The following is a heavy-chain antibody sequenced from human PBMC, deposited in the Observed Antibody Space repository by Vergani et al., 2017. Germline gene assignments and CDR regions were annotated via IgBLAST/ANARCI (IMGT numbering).Heavy chain of an antibody. V-gene: IGHV1-69*01. Sequence: QVQLVQSGAEVKKPGSSVKVSCKASGGTFSSYAISWVRQAPGQGLEWMGGIIPIFGTANYAHKFQGRVTITADESTSTGYMGLSSLRSEDTAVYYCASGGDIIVVPAAKNWFDPWSQGTLVTVSS. J-gene: IGHJ5*02. CDR3: ASGGDIIVVPAAKNWFDP. CDR2: IIPIFGTA. CDR1: GGTFSSYA. D-gene: IGHD2-2*01.